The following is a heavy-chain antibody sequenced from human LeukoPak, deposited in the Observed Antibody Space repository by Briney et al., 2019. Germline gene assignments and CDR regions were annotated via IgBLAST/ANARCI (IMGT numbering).Heavy chain of an antibody. CDR1: GFTFSSYA. CDR2: ISYDGSNK. Sequence: GRSLRLSCAASGFTFSSYAMHWVRQAPGKGLEWVAVISYDGSNKYYADSVKGRFTISRDNSKNTLYLQMNSLRAEDTAVYYCVVGWYHLAFDIWGQGTMVTVSS. J-gene: IGHJ3*02. CDR3: VVGWYHLAFDI. V-gene: IGHV3-30-3*01. D-gene: IGHD6-19*01.